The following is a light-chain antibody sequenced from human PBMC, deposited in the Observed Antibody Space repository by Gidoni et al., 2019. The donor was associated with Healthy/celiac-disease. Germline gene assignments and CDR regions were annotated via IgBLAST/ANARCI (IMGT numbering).Light chain of an antibody. Sequence: DIQMTQSPSTLSASVGDRVTITCLASQSISSWLAWYQQKPGKAPTLLIYKASSLESGVPSRFSGSGSGTEFTLTISSMQPDDFATYYCQQYNSYWTFXQXTKVEIK. V-gene: IGKV1-5*03. CDR3: QQYNSYWT. J-gene: IGKJ1*01. CDR2: KAS. CDR1: QSISSW.